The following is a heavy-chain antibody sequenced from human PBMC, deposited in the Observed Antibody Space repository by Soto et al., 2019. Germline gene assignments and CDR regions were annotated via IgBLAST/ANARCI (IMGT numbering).Heavy chain of an antibody. J-gene: IGHJ6*02. CDR3: AGALDLHPYYYYYGMDV. D-gene: IGHD3-16*02. Sequence: GGSLRLSCAGSGFTFSSYGMTWVRQAPGKGLEWVSGIGDGDAYRYYADSVRGRFTISRDNSRSTLYLQMNSLRAEDTAVYYCAGALDLHPYYYYYGMDVWGQGTTVTVSS. V-gene: IGHV3-23*01. CDR1: GFTFSSYG. CDR2: IGDGDAYR.